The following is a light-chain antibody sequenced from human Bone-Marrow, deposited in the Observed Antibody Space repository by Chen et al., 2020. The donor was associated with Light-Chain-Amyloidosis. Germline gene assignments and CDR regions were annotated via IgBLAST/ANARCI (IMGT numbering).Light chain of an antibody. V-gene: IGLV3-21*02. CDR2: DDS. CDR1: NIGSTS. CDR3: QVWDRSSDRPV. Sequence: SYVLTQPSSVSVAPGQTATIACGGNNIGSTSVHWYQQTPGQAPLLVVYDDSDRPSGIPERLSGSNSGNTATLTISRVEVGDEADYSCQVWDRSSDRPVFGGGTKLTVL. J-gene: IGLJ3*02.